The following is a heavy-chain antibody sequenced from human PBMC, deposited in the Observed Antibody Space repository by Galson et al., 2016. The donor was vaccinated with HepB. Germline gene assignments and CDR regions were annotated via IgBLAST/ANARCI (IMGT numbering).Heavy chain of an antibody. D-gene: IGHD1-26*01. CDR1: GFTFSDHY. Sequence: SLRLSCAASGFTFSDHYMDWVRQAPGKGLEWVGRIRKEVNSYNTEYAASVEGRFTISRDDSKNTMYLQMKSLQTEDTALYYCARSGSYQLLDSWGHGTLVTVSS. V-gene: IGHV3-72*01. J-gene: IGHJ5*01. CDR2: IRKEVNSYNT. CDR3: ARSGSYQLLDS.